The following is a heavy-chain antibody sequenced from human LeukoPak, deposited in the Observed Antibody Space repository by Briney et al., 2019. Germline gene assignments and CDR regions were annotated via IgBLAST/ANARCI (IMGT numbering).Heavy chain of an antibody. D-gene: IGHD3-3*01. Sequence: GGSLRLSCAASGFTFSNAWMSWVRQAPGKGLEWVGRIKSKTDGGTTDYAAPVKGRFTISRDDSKNTLYLQMNSLKTEDTAVYYCTTVVRSGYRLGWGPGAEYFQHWGQGTLVTVSS. CDR3: TTVVRSGYRLGWGPGAEYFQH. J-gene: IGHJ1*01. CDR1: GFTFSNAW. CDR2: IKSKTDGGTT. V-gene: IGHV3-15*01.